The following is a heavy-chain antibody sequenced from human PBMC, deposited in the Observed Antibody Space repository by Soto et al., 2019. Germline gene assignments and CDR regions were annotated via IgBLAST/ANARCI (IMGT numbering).Heavy chain of an antibody. V-gene: IGHV4-34*01. J-gene: IGHJ6*03. D-gene: IGHD1-1*01. Sequence: QVQLQQWGAGLLKPSETLSLTCAVYGGSFSGYYWSWIRQPPGKGLEWIGEINHSGSTNYNPSLKSRVTISVDTSKNKFSLKLSSVTAADTAVYYCARGFGGAGTTYYYYYYMDVWGKGTTVTVSS. CDR3: ARGFGGAGTTYYYYYYMDV. CDR2: INHSGST. CDR1: GGSFSGYY.